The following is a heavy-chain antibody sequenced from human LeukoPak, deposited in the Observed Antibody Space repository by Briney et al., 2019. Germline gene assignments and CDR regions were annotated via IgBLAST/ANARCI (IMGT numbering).Heavy chain of an antibody. D-gene: IGHD2-2*02. CDR2: IGRNSGTI. J-gene: IGHJ5*02. CDR3: AKGYCSSTSCYSRFDP. V-gene: IGHV3-9*01. Sequence: GRSLRLSCAASGFTFDDYAMHWVRQAPGKGLEWVSGIGRNSGTIGYADSVKGRFTISRDNSKNTLYLQMNSLRAEDTAVYYCAKGYCSSTSCYSRFDPWGQGTLVTVSS. CDR1: GFTFDDYA.